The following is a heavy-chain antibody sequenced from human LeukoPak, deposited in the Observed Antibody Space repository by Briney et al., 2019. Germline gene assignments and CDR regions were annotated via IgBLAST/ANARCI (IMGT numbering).Heavy chain of an antibody. CDR2: MFKDGSP. CDR3: ARGIPINHDILSLKGHYFDY. CDR1: GFTVSSNY. D-gene: IGHD3-9*01. V-gene: IGHV3-53*01. Sequence: GGSLRLSCVASGFTVSSNYMSWVRRASGKGLGWVSVMFKDGSPYYADSVKGRFTFSRDNSNNTLYLQMSSLRAEDTAVYYCARGIPINHDILSLKGHYFDYWGQGILVTVSS. J-gene: IGHJ4*02.